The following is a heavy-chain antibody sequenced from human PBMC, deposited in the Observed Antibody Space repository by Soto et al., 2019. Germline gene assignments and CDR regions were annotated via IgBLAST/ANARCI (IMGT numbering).Heavy chain of an antibody. J-gene: IGHJ4*02. CDR2: VYSSGTT. CDR1: GGSINSYW. CDR3: ARDIGSYAHPEAY. Sequence: SETLSLTWSASGGSINSYWWSGIRQPAGKGLEWIGRVYSSGTTDYNPSLNSRATLSVETSKNQFSLKLSSVTAADTAVYYCARDIGSYAHPEAYWGQG. V-gene: IGHV4-4*07. D-gene: IGHD3-10*01.